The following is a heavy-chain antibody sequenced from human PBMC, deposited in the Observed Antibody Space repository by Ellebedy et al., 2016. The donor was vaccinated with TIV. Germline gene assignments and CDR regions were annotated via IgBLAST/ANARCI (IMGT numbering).Heavy chain of an antibody. D-gene: IGHD6-13*01. CDR2: INHSGST. CDR1: GGSFSGYY. J-gene: IGHJ4*02. V-gene: IGHV4-34*01. Sequence: SETLSLXXAVYGGSFSGYYWSWIRQPPGKGLEWIGEINHSGSTNYNPSLKSRVTISVDTSKSQFSLKLSSVTAADTAVYYCARLRIAAAKNPFDYWGQGTLVTVSS. CDR3: ARLRIAAAKNPFDY.